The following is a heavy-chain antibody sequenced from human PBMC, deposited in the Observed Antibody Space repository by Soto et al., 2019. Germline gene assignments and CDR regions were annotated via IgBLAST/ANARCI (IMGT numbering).Heavy chain of an antibody. V-gene: IGHV4-34*01. CDR1: GGSFSGYY. Sequence: ETLSLTCAVSGGSFSGYYWSWIRQPTGKGLEWIGEINHSGSTNYNPSLTSRVTISVDTSKNQFSLKLSSVTAADTAVYYCARERGERWLQPHQYYFDYWGQGTLVTVSS. CDR3: ARERGERWLQPHQYYFDY. D-gene: IGHD3-16*01. CDR2: INHSGST. J-gene: IGHJ4*02.